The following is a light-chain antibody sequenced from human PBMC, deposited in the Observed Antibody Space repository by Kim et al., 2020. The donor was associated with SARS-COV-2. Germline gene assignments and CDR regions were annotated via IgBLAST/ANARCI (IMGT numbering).Light chain of an antibody. CDR1: QSVSSD. Sequence: SPGERATLFCRASQSVSSDLAWYQQRPGQAPRLLIFDASTRATGIPAGFSGSGSGTDFNLTISSLQSEDFAFYYCQQYNDWPRTFGQGTKVDIK. CDR2: DAS. V-gene: IGKV3-15*01. J-gene: IGKJ1*01. CDR3: QQYNDWPRT.